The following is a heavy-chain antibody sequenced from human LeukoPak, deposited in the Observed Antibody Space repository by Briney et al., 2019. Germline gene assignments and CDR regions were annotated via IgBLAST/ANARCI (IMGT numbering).Heavy chain of an antibody. CDR1: GFTFSSYG. D-gene: IGHD3-16*01. J-gene: IGHJ5*02. CDR2: IYSGGST. V-gene: IGHV3-53*01. CDR3: ARVMITFGGPNWFDP. Sequence: GGSLRLSCAASGFTFSSYGMSWVRQAPGKGLEWVSVIYSGGSTYYADSVKGRFTISRDNSKNTLYLQMNSLRAEDTAVYYCARVMITFGGPNWFDPWGQGTLVTVSS.